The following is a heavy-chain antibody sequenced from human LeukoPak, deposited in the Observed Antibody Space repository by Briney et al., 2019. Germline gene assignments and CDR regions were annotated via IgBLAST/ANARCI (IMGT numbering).Heavy chain of an antibody. CDR1: GFTFDDYG. CDR2: ISWDGGST. Sequence: ASLIICCAAGGFTFDDYGMSWVRPAPGKGLEWVSLISWDGGSTYSADSVKGRITISRDNSKNSLYLQMNSLRTEDAALYFCAKQDGWRNYVGGGFDYWGQGTLVTVSS. J-gene: IGHJ4*02. CDR3: AKQDGWRNYVGGGFDY. V-gene: IGHV3-43*02. D-gene: IGHD1-7*01.